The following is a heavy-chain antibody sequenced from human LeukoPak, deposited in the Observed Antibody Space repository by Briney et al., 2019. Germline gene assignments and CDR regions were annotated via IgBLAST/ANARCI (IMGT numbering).Heavy chain of an antibody. CDR1: GGSISSYY. Sequence: SETLSLTCTVSGGSISSYYWSWIRQPPGKGLEWIGYIYYSGSTNYNPSLKSRVTISVDTSKNQFSLKLSSVTAADTAVYYCAIDYGDYGYDAFDIWGQGTMVTVSS. V-gene: IGHV4-59*01. D-gene: IGHD4-17*01. CDR2: IYYSGST. J-gene: IGHJ3*02. CDR3: AIDYGDYGYDAFDI.